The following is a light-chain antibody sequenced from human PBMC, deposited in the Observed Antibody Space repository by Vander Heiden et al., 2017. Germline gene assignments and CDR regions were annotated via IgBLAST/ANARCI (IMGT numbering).Light chain of an antibody. Sequence: DIQMTQSPSSLSASIGDRVTITCRASQSISTYLNWYQQKPGKAPKLLIYAASSLQSGVPSRFSGGGSGTDFTLTISRLQPEDFASYYCQQSYNTPHTFGQGTKLQIK. CDR2: AAS. CDR3: QQSYNTPHT. J-gene: IGKJ2*01. V-gene: IGKV1-39*01. CDR1: QSISTY.